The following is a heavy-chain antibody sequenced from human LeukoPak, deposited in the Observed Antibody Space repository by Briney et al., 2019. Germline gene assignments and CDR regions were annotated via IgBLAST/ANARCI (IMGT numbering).Heavy chain of an antibody. CDR2: IHPSSGAT. D-gene: IGHD2/OR15-2a*01. CDR3: ARDLPFED. CDR1: GYTFVAYH. J-gene: IGHJ4*02. Sequence: GASVTVSCEASGYTFVAYHMHWVRQAPGEGLEWMGRIHPSSGATNYAQRFQGRVTLTRDTSINTAYMELSRLTSDDTAVYYCARDLPFEDWGQGTLVTVSS. V-gene: IGHV1-2*06.